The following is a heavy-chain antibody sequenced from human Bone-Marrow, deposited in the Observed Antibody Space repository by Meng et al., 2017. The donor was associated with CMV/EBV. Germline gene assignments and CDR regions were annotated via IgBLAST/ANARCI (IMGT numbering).Heavy chain of an antibody. V-gene: IGHV1-18*01. D-gene: IGHD4-17*01. CDR2: ISAYNGNT. J-gene: IGHJ6*02. CDR3: ARGDDYGEPYYYYGMDV. CDR1: GYTFTSYG. Sequence: ASVKVSCKASGYTFTSYGISWVRQAPGQGLEWMGWISAYNGNTNYAQKLQGRVTMTTDTSTSTAYMELRSLRSDDTAVYYCARGDDYGEPYYYYGMDVWGQGTTVTVSS.